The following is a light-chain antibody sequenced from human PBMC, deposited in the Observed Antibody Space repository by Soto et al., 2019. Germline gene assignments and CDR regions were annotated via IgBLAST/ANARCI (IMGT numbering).Light chain of an antibody. V-gene: IGKV1-5*01. J-gene: IGKJ2*01. CDR1: QSISDW. CDR2: DAS. CDR3: QEYKSAT. Sequence: DIQMTQSPSTLSASVGDRVTITCRASQSISDWLAWYQQKPGKAPKLLIYDASTLQSGVPSRFSGSGSGTEFTLTISSLQPDDFATYYCQEYKSATFGQGTQL.